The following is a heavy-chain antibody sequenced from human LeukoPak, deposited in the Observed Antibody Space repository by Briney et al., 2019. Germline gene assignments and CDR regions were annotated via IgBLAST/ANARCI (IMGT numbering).Heavy chain of an antibody. CDR2: INSDGSST. Sequence: GGSLRLSCAGSGFNFSSFWMHWVRQAPGKGLVWVSRINSDGSSTRYADSVKGRFTISRDNAKNTLYLQMNSLRAEDTAVYYCARGKYSSGWFDYWGQGTLVTVSS. CDR3: ARGKYSSGWFDY. D-gene: IGHD6-19*01. CDR1: GFNFSSFW. V-gene: IGHV3-74*01. J-gene: IGHJ4*02.